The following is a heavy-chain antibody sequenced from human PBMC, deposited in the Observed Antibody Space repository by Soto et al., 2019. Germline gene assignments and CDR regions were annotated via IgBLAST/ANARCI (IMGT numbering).Heavy chain of an antibody. Sequence: VESGGGLVQPGGSLRLSCSASGFAFGSYPMNWVRQAPGRGLEWVSFISGRGTTTYYADSVKGRFTISRDNVKNSLYLQVKSLRDEDTATYYCARLGFCSGMSCNHYYYYHGMDVWGQGTTVTVSS. CDR1: GFAFGSYP. J-gene: IGHJ6*02. D-gene: IGHD2-15*01. V-gene: IGHV3-48*02. CDR2: ISGRGTTT. CDR3: ARLGFCSGMSCNHYYYYHGMDV.